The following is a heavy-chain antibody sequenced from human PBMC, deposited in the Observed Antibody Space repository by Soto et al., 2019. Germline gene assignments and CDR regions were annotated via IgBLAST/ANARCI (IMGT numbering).Heavy chain of an antibody. CDR1: GFTFSSYS. CDR3: ARVGGRDGYN. D-gene: IGHD5-12*01. J-gene: IGHJ4*02. Sequence: PGGSLRLSCAASGFTFSSYSMNWVRQAPGRGLEWVSYISSSSSTIYYADSVKGRFTISRDNAKNSLYLQINSLRAEDTAVYYCARVGGRDGYNWGQGTLVTVSS. CDR2: ISSSSSTI. V-gene: IGHV3-48*01.